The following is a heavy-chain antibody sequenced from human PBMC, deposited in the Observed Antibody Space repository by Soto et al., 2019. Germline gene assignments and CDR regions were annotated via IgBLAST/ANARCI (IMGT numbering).Heavy chain of an antibody. CDR2: ISGHGGDI. CDR3: AREDGGGPCDF. V-gene: IGHV3-23*01. CDR1: GFIFSSYA. J-gene: IGHJ4*02. D-gene: IGHD2-15*01. Sequence: EVQLLEFGGGLVRPGGSLRLYCAASGFIFSSYAMHWVRQAPGKGLEWVSGISGHGGDIDYADSVKGRFTISRDTATSTLYLQMDSLRADDTAVYYCAREDGGGPCDFWGKGPLVTVSS.